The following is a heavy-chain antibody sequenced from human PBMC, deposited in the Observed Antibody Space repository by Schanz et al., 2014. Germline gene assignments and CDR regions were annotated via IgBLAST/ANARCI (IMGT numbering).Heavy chain of an antibody. Sequence: EVQLVESGGGLVKPGGSLRLSCAASTSIFNHAWMSWVRQAPGKGLEWLGRIKSKTDGETTDYAAPVKGRFSISRDDSQSTLYLQMNSLKSEDTAVYYCATASSPVREAGAGSSFHLWGQGTLVTVPP. CDR3: ATASSPVREAGAGSSFHL. CDR1: TSIFNHAW. J-gene: IGHJ5*02. CDR2: IKSKTDGETT. D-gene: IGHD6-13*01. V-gene: IGHV3-15*01.